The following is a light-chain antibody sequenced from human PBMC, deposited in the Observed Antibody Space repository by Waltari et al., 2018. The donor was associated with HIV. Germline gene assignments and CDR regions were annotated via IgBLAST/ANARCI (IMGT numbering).Light chain of an antibody. CDR3: QQYGGSPLFT. Sequence: EIVFTQSPVTLSVSPGERATLSCKASQSVLSDYLAWYQQKPGQAPRLLIYGATRRATGIPDRFRGSGSGTDFTLTISRLDPEDFAVYYCQQYGGSPLFTFGPGTTVDIK. CDR2: GAT. J-gene: IGKJ3*01. CDR1: QSVLSDY. V-gene: IGKV3-20*01.